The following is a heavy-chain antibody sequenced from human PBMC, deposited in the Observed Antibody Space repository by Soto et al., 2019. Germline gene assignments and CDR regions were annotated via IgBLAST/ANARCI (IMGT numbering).Heavy chain of an antibody. CDR3: ARAGDGYSPFDY. Sequence: PSETLSLTCTVSGGSVSSGSYYWSWIRQPPGKGLEWIGYIYYSGSTNYNPSLKSRVTISVDTSKNQFSLKLSSVTAADTAVYYCARAGDGYSPFDYWGQGXLVTVSS. CDR1: GGSVSSGSYY. D-gene: IGHD5-18*01. J-gene: IGHJ4*02. CDR2: IYYSGST. V-gene: IGHV4-61*01.